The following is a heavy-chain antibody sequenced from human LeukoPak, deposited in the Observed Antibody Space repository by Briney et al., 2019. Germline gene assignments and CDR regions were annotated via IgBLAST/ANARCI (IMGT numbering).Heavy chain of an antibody. CDR2: VKTDGSIT. V-gene: IGHV3-74*01. J-gene: IGHJ4*02. Sequence: GGSLRLSCAASGFSFSNYWMHSVRQAPGKGLEWVSRVKTDGSITSYADSVKGRFIISRDNAKNTLYLQMNSLRAEDTAVYYCARPGDGFDYWGQGTLVTVSS. D-gene: IGHD3-10*01. CDR1: GFSFSNYW. CDR3: ARPGDGFDY.